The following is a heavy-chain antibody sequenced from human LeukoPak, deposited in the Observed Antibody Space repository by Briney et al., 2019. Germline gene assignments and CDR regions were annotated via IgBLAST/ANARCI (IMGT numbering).Heavy chain of an antibody. CDR1: GFTFSTYA. J-gene: IGHJ4*02. CDR2: ISGSGGGT. D-gene: IGHD1-26*01. V-gene: IGHV3-23*01. CDR3: ATDYGFGRH. Sequence: GGSLRLSCAASGFTFSTYAMSWVRQAAGKGLEWVSLISGSGGGTYYADSVKGRFTISRDNSKNTVYLQLNSLKAEDTGVYYCATDYGFGRHWGQGILVIVSS.